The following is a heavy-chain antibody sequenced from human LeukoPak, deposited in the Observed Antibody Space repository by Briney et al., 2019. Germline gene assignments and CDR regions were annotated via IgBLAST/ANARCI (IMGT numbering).Heavy chain of an antibody. CDR2: ISSSDSTI. J-gene: IGHJ4*02. D-gene: IGHD5-24*01. CDR1: GFTFSSYE. Sequence: PGGSLRLSCAASGFTFSSYEMNWVRQAPGQGLEWVSYISSSDSTIYYADSVKGRFTISRDNAKNSLYLQMNSLRAGDTAVYYCARTIEMATISYFDYWGQGTLVTVSS. V-gene: IGHV3-48*03. CDR3: ARTIEMATISYFDY.